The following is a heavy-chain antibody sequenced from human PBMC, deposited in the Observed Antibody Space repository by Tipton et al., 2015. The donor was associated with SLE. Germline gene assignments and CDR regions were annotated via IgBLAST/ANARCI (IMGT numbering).Heavy chain of an antibody. CDR2: IYYSGSI. Sequence: TLSLTCTVSGGSISSHYWSWIRQPPGKGLEWIGYIYYSGSISYNPSLKSRVTISVDTSKNQFSLKLTSVTAADTAVYYCARAATRIEGMDVWGKGTTVTVSS. V-gene: IGHV4-59*08. CDR3: ARAATRIEGMDV. J-gene: IGHJ6*03. CDR1: GGSISSHY. D-gene: IGHD1-26*01.